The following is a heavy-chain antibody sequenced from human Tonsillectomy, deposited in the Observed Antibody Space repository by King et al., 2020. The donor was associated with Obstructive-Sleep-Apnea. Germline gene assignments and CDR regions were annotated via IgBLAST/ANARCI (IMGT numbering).Heavy chain of an antibody. CDR3: AKASAAVAGLGYFDL. CDR1: GFHFDYYA. J-gene: IGHJ2*01. Sequence: EVQLVESGGGFVQPGRSLRLSCAASGFHFDYYAMHWVRHAPGKGLEWVSGISWKSGSIVSADSWKGRLTISRANAKNARYLLMNSLRPEDTALYYCAKASAAVAGLGYFDLWAVAPWSLSPQ. V-gene: IGHV3-9*01. CDR2: ISWKSGSI. D-gene: IGHD6-19*01.